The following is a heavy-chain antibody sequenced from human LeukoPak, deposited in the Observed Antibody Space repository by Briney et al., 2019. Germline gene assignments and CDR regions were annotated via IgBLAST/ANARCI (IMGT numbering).Heavy chain of an antibody. CDR1: GFTFSSYG. D-gene: IGHD1-26*01. Sequence: GGSLRLSCAASGFTFSSYGMSCGRQPPEGGLEWVSPIIGSGGSTYYADSVKGRFTISRDNSKNTLYLQINSLRGEDTAVYYCARQVGPDYWGQGTLVTVSS. CDR2: IIGSGGST. V-gene: IGHV3-23*01. CDR3: ARQVGPDY. J-gene: IGHJ4*02.